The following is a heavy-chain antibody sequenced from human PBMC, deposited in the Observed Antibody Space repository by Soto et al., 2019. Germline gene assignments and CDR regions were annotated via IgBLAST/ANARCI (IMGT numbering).Heavy chain of an antibody. V-gene: IGHV3-74*01. D-gene: IGHD2-2*01. Sequence: EAQLVESGGDLVQPGGSLRLSCAASGFTFSSHWMHWVRRVPGKGLVWVSHINTDGGITGYADSVKGRFTISRDNAKNTLYLQMNGLRVEDTSVYYCTREAGYCSRTSCYRRAFDSWGQGTMVTVSS. J-gene: IGHJ3*02. CDR3: TREAGYCSRTSCYRRAFDS. CDR2: INTDGGIT. CDR1: GFTFSSHW.